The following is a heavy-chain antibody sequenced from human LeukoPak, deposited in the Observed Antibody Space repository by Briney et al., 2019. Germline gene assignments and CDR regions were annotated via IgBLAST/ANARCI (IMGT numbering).Heavy chain of an antibody. CDR1: GFTFSSYS. CDR3: AELGITMIGGV. J-gene: IGHJ6*04. Sequence: GGSLRLSCAASGFTFSSYSMNWVRQAPGKGLEWVSYISSSGSTIYYADSVKGRFTISRDNAKNSLYLQMNSLRAEDTAVYYCAELGITMIGGVWGKGTTVTTSS. CDR2: ISSSGSTI. V-gene: IGHV3-48*04. D-gene: IGHD3-10*02.